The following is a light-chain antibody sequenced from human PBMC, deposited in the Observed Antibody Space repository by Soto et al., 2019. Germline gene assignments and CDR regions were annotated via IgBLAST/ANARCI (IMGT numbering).Light chain of an antibody. Sequence: QSALTQPASVSGSPGQSIAISCTGTSSDVGGYDYVSWYQQHPDKAPKLMIYEVTKRPSGVSNRFSGSKSGNTASLTISGLQPDDEADYYCSSHTSGNTRVFGSGTKVTVL. CDR2: EVT. V-gene: IGLV2-14*01. CDR1: SSDVGGYDY. CDR3: SSHTSGNTRV. J-gene: IGLJ1*01.